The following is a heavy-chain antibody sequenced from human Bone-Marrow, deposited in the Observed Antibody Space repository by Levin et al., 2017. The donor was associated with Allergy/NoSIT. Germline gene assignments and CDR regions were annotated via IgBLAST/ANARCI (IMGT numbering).Heavy chain of an antibody. CDR3: AREWDWGLWGSYYPPLDV. J-gene: IGHJ6*02. Sequence: GGSLRLSCAASGFTFSSYAMHWVRQAPGKGLEWVAVISYDGSNKYYADSVKGRFTISRDNSKNTLYLQMNSLRAEDTAVYYCAREWDWGLWGSYYPPLDVWGQGTTVTVSS. CDR2: ISYDGSNK. CDR1: GFTFSSYA. D-gene: IGHD3-16*01. V-gene: IGHV3-30-3*01.